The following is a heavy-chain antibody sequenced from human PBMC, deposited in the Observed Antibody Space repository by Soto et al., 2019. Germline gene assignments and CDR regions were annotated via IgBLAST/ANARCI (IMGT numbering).Heavy chain of an antibody. CDR2: IKQDGSEK. J-gene: IGHJ6*02. Sequence: PGGSLRLSCAASGFTFSSYWMSWVRQAPGKGLEWVANIKQDGSEKYYVDSVKGRFTISRDNAKNSLYLQMNSLRAEDTAVYYCARLVHGYYYYGMDVWGQGTTVTVSS. CDR1: GFTFSSYW. CDR3: ARLVHGYYYYGMDV. D-gene: IGHD3-10*01. V-gene: IGHV3-7*03.